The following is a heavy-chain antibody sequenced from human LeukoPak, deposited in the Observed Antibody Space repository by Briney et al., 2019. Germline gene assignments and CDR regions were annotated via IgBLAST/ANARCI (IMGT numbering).Heavy chain of an antibody. V-gene: IGHV3-30*18. CDR3: AKPPEVGATVGYFDY. Sequence: GGSLRRSCAASGFTFSSYGMHWVRQAPGKGLEWVALISFDGSNQYYADSVKGRFTISRDNSKNTLFLQMNSLRAEDTAVYYCAKPPEVGATVGYFDYWGQGTLVTVSS. CDR2: ISFDGSNQ. J-gene: IGHJ4*02. D-gene: IGHD1-26*01. CDR1: GFTFSSYG.